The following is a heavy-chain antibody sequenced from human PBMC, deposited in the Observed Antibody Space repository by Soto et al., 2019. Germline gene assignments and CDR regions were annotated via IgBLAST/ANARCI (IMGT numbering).Heavy chain of an antibody. Sequence: QVQLQESGPGLVKPSQTLSLTCTVSGGSISSGGYYWSWIRQHPGKGLEWIGYIYYSGCTYYNPSLKSRVTISVDTSKIQCSLKRSSVTAADTAVYYCARHYGDYGHHGAFDIWGQGTMVTVSS. CDR2: IYYSGCT. D-gene: IGHD4-17*01. V-gene: IGHV4-31*03. CDR3: ARHYGDYGHHGAFDI. J-gene: IGHJ3*02. CDR1: GGSISSGGYY.